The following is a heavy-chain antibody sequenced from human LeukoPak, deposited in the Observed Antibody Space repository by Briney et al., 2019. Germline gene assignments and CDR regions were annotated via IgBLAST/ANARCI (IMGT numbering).Heavy chain of an antibody. CDR3: ARGASGIGGIRFDP. D-gene: IGHD3-10*01. J-gene: IGHJ5*02. Sequence: PSETLSLTCAISGGSFSDYYWSWIRQPPGKGLEWIGEINHSGSTNYTPSLKTRVTISVDTSKNQFSLKVSSVTAADTAVYYCARGASGIGGIRFDPWGQGTLVTVSS. V-gene: IGHV4-34*01. CDR2: INHSGST. CDR1: GGSFSDYY.